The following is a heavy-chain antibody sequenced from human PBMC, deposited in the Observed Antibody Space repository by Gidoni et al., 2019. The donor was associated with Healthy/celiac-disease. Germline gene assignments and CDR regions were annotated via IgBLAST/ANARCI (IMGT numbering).Heavy chain of an antibody. V-gene: IGHV3-49*03. D-gene: IGHD3-16*01. Sequence: EVQVVESGGGLVQPGRSLRLSCTASGFTFGDYAMSWFRQAPGKGLEWVGFIRGKAYGGTTEYAASMKDRFRISRDDSKNIAYLQMNSLKTEDTGVYHCARAIMFGGAMEYFDNWGQGTLVTVSS. CDR1: GFTFGDYA. J-gene: IGHJ4*02. CDR2: IRGKAYGGTT. CDR3: ARAIMFGGAMEYFDN.